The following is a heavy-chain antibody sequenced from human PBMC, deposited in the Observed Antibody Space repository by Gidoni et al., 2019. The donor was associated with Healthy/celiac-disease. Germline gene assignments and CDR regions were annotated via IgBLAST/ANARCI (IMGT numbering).Heavy chain of an antibody. D-gene: IGHD3-3*01. Sequence: EVQLVESGGGLVQPGRSLRLSCAASVFTFDDYAMHWVRQAAGKGLEWVSGISWNSGSIGYADSVKGRFTISRDNAKNSLYLQMNSLRAEDTALYYCAKGFWSGYDTGYFDYWGQGTLVTVSS. V-gene: IGHV3-9*01. CDR3: AKGFWSGYDTGYFDY. CDR1: VFTFDDYA. J-gene: IGHJ4*02. CDR2: ISWNSGSI.